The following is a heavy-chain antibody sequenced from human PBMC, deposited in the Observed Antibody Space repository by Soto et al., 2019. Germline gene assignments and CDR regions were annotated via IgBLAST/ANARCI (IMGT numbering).Heavy chain of an antibody. CDR2: INPDSGDT. CDR1: GYTFSNYN. Sequence: ASVKVSCKAPGYTFSNYNIHWVRQAPGQGLEWMGWINPDSGDTNNAQKFQGRVTMTRDTSMGTAYMEVSRLRSDDTAVYYCARGGTAGAFDIWGQGTMVTVSS. V-gene: IGHV1-2*02. CDR3: ARGGTAGAFDI. D-gene: IGHD1-1*01. J-gene: IGHJ3*02.